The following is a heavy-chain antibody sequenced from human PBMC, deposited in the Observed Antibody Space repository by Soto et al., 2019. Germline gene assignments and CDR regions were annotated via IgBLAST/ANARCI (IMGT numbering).Heavy chain of an antibody. V-gene: IGHV1-69*02. Sequence: QVQLVQSGAEVKKPGSSVKVSCKASGGTFSRYTISWVRQAPGQGLEWMGRIIPILDIPNYAQNFQGRVTIAADQSTGTAYMQLSSLRSDDTAVYYCASHFTGVLVLGASPPGGDNYGWDVWGQGTTVTVSS. CDR1: GGTFSRYT. CDR2: IIPILDIP. CDR3: ASHFTGVLVLGASPPGGDNYGWDV. D-gene: IGHD2-8*02. J-gene: IGHJ6*02.